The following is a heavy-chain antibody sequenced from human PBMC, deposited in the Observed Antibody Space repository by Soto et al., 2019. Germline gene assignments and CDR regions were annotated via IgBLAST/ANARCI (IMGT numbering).Heavy chain of an antibody. V-gene: IGHV1-46*01. CDR2: INPSGGTT. CDR3: ARGDGRGSSGFYYYYGMDV. Sequence: QVQLVQSGAEVKKPGASVKVSCKASGYIFSNYYMHWVRQAPRQGLEWVGIINPSGGTTSYAQKSQGRVTLTSDTSTSTFYMVLSSLRSEDTAVYYCARGDGRGSSGFYYYYGMDVWGQGTTVTVSS. D-gene: IGHD6-25*01. J-gene: IGHJ6*02. CDR1: GYIFSNYY.